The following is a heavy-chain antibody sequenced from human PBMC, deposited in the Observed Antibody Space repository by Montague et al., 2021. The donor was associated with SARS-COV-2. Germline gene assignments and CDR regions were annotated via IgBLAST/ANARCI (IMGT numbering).Heavy chain of an antibody. Sequence: SETLSLTCEVSGGSISSYYWSWIRQPPGKGLEWIGYVHYTGSTKYNPSLKTRVTLSLDTPKNHFTLRLNSVTAADTAVYYCARAQNICFIANCVNYFDLWGLGALVTVSS. CDR1: GGSISSYY. V-gene: IGHV4-59*01. CDR2: VHYTGST. J-gene: IGHJ4*02. CDR3: ARAQNICFIANCVNYFDL. D-gene: IGHD1-1*01.